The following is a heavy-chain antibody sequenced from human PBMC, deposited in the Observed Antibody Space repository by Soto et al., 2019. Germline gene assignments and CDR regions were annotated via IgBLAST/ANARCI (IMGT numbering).Heavy chain of an antibody. Sequence: GGSLRLSCAASGFTFSSYGMHWVRQAPGKGLEWVAVISNDGRDKKYTDSVKGRFTISRDNSKNTLFLQMNSLRVDDTALYFCVRDQDTYGQAVFDSWGQGTLVTVS. CDR1: GFTFSSYG. CDR3: VRDQDTYGQAVFDS. D-gene: IGHD2-15*01. V-gene: IGHV3-30*12. J-gene: IGHJ4*02. CDR2: ISNDGRDK.